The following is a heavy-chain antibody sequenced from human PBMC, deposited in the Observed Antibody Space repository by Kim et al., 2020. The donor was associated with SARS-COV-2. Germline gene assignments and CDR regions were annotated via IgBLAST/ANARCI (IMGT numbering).Heavy chain of an antibody. V-gene: IGHV5-10-1*01. D-gene: IGHD3-22*01. CDR3: ARLSHSSGLPFDY. J-gene: IGHJ4*02. Sequence: YSPSFQGHVTITADKSISTAYLQWSSLKASDTAMYYCARLSHSSGLPFDYWGQGTLVTVSS.